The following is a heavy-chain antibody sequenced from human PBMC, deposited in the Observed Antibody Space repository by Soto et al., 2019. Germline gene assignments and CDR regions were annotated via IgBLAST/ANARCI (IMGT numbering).Heavy chain of an antibody. CDR3: ARELVAARFDP. Sequence: ESLSLTCTVSGGSISSYYWSWIRQPPGKGLEWIGYIYYSGSTNYNPSLKSRVTISVDTSKNQFSLKLSSVTAADTAVYYCARELVAARFDPWGQGTLVTVSS. D-gene: IGHD5-12*01. V-gene: IGHV4-59*01. CDR1: GGSISSYY. J-gene: IGHJ5*02. CDR2: IYYSGST.